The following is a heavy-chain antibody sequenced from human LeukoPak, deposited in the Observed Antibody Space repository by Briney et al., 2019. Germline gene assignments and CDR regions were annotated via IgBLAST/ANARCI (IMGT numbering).Heavy chain of an antibody. CDR1: GFTFSSYG. Sequence: PGGSLRLSCAASGFTFSSYGMHWVRQAPGKGLEWVAVIWYDGSNKYYADSVKGRFTISRDNSKNTLYLQMNSLRAEDTAVYYCAKDVNIVVVPAAIDPTQNWFDPWGQGTLVTVSS. CDR3: AKDVNIVVVPAAIDPTQNWFDP. J-gene: IGHJ5*02. CDR2: IWYDGSNK. D-gene: IGHD2-2*01. V-gene: IGHV3-33*06.